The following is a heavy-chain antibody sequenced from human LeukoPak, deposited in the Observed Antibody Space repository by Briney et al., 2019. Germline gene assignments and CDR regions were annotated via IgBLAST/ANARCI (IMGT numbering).Heavy chain of an antibody. J-gene: IGHJ4*02. V-gene: IGHV3-23*01. Sequence: GGSLRLSCAASGFTFSSYAMSWVRQAPGKGLEWVSAISGSGGSTYYADSVKGRFTISRGNSKNTLYLQMNSLRAEDTAVYYCAKPVGYCSGGSCYSVDYWGQGTLVTVSS. CDR1: GFTFSSYA. CDR3: AKPVGYCSGGSCYSVDY. D-gene: IGHD2-15*01. CDR2: ISGSGGST.